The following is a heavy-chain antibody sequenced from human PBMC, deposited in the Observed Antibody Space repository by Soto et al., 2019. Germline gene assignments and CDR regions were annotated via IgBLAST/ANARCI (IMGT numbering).Heavy chain of an antibody. V-gene: IGHV4-34*01. J-gene: IGHJ6*03. CDR2: INHSGST. D-gene: IGHD4-4*01. CDR1: GGSFSGYY. Sequence: SETLSLTCAVYGGSFSGYYWSWIRQPPGKGLEWIGEINHSGSTNYNPSLKSRVTISVDTSKNQFSLKLSSVTAADTAVYYCARGRGDYTSSSFYYYYYMDVWGKGTTVTVSS. CDR3: ARGRGDYTSSSFYYYYYMDV.